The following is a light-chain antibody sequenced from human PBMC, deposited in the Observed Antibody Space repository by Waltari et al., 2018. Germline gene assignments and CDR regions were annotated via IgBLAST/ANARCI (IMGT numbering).Light chain of an antibody. V-gene: IGKV3-11*01. CDR1: QSVSSQ. CDR2: DAS. Sequence: EVVLTQSPATLSFSPGERATLSCRASQSVSSQLAWYQQKPGQSPRLLIYDASKRATGIPARFSGSGSGTDFTLTISSLEPEDFAVYYCQQRISWPVTFGQGTRLEIK. CDR3: QQRISWPVT. J-gene: IGKJ5*01.